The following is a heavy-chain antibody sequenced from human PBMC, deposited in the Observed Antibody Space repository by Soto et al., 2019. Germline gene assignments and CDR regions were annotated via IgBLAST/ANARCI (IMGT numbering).Heavy chain of an antibody. J-gene: IGHJ5*02. CDR2: INAGNGNT. V-gene: IGHV1-3*05. D-gene: IGHD3-10*01. CDR1: GYTFTSYA. Sequence: QVQLVQSGAEEKKPGASVKVSCKASGYTFTSYAMHWVRQAPGQRLEWMGWINAGNGNTKYSQKFQGRVTITRDTSASTAYMELSSLRSEDTAVYYWARDRGTSNFGFDPWGQGTLVTVSS. CDR3: ARDRGTSNFGFDP.